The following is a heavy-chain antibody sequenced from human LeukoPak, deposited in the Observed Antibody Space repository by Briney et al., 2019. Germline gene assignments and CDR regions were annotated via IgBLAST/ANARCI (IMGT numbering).Heavy chain of an antibody. D-gene: IGHD2-2*01. CDR3: ARDCGWGYCSSTSCYDAFDI. CDR1: GGSISSGSYY. CDR2: IYTSGST. J-gene: IGHJ3*02. V-gene: IGHV4-61*02. Sequence: SQTLSLTCTVSGGSISSGSYYWSWIRQPAGKGLEWIGRIYTSGSTNYNPSLKSRVTISVDTSKNQFSLKLSSVTAADTAVYYCARDCGWGYCSSTSCYDAFDIWGQGTMVTVSS.